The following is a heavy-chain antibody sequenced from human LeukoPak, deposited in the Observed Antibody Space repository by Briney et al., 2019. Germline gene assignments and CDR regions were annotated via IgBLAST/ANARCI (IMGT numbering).Heavy chain of an antibody. CDR3: ARGPLGRFLEWLFLDY. D-gene: IGHD3-3*01. CDR2: IYYSGST. J-gene: IGHJ4*02. CDR1: SGSISSYY. Sequence: SETLSLTCTVSSGSISSYYWSWIRQPPGKGLEWIGYIYYSGSTNYNPSLKSRVTISVDTSKNQFSLKLSSVTAADTAVYYCARGPLGRFLEWLFLDYWGQGTLVTVSS. V-gene: IGHV4-59*01.